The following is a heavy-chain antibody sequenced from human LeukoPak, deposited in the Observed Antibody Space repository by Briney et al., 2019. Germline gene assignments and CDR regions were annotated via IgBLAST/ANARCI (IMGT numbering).Heavy chain of an antibody. Sequence: PSVTLSLTCTVSGGSISSYYCSWIRQPAGKGLEWIGRIYPSGSTNYNPSLKSRVTISVDTSKNQFSLKLSSVTAADTAVYYCARGNYDYFDYWGQGTLVTVSS. J-gene: IGHJ4*02. D-gene: IGHD1-7*01. CDR2: IYPSGST. CDR1: GGSISSYY. CDR3: ARGNYDYFDY. V-gene: IGHV4-4*07.